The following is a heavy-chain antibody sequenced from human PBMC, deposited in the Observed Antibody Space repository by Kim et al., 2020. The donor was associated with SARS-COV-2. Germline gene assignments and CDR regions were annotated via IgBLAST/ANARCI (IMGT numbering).Heavy chain of an antibody. CDR1: GFTFSSYG. V-gene: IGHV3-33*01. Sequence: GGSLRLSCAASGFTFSSYGMHWVRQAPGKGLEWVAVIWYDGSNKYYADSVKGRFTISRDNSKNTLYLQMNSLRAEDTAVYYCARDCSGGSCDEYWGQGTLVTVSS. CDR3: ARDCSGGSCDEY. J-gene: IGHJ4*02. CDR2: IWYDGSNK. D-gene: IGHD2-15*01.